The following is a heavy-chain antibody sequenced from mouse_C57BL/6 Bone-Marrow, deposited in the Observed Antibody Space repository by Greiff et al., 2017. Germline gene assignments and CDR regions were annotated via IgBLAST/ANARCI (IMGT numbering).Heavy chain of an antibody. D-gene: IGHD1-1*01. Sequence: QVQLQQSGAELAKPGASVKLSCKASGYTFTSYWMHWVKQRPGQGLEWIGYINPSSGYTKYNQKFKDKATLTADKSSSTTYMQLSSLTYEDSAVYYCARSYYYGSSHDYYAMDYWGQGTSVTVSS. V-gene: IGHV1-7*01. CDR1: GYTFTSYW. CDR2: INPSSGYT. J-gene: IGHJ4*01. CDR3: ARSYYYGSSHDYYAMDY.